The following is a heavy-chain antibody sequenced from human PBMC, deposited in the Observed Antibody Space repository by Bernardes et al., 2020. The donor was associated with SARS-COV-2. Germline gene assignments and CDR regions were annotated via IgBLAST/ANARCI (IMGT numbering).Heavy chain of an antibody. Sequence: GGSLRLSCAASGFTFSNAWMSWVRQAPGKGLEWVGRIKSKTDGGTTDYAAPVKGRFTISRDDSKNTLYLQMNSLKTEDTAVYYCTTETTLLTDAEEDWGDAFDIWGQGTMVTVSS. V-gene: IGHV3-15*01. CDR2: IKSKTDGGTT. CDR1: GFTFSNAW. J-gene: IGHJ3*02. CDR3: TTETTLLTDAEEDWGDAFDI. D-gene: IGHD3-16*01.